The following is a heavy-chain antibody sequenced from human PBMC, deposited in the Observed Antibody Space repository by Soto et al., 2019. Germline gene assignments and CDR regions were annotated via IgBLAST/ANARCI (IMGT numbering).Heavy chain of an antibody. CDR3: ARADSSGWYVAPLGCFDY. V-gene: IGHV1-69*01. D-gene: IGHD6-19*01. CDR1: GGTFSSYA. Sequence: VKVSCKASGGTFSSYAISWVRQAPGQGLEWMGGIIPIFGTANYAQKFQGRVTITADESTSTAYMELSSLRSEDTAVYYCARADSSGWYVAPLGCFDYWGQGTLVTVSS. J-gene: IGHJ4*02. CDR2: IIPIFGTA.